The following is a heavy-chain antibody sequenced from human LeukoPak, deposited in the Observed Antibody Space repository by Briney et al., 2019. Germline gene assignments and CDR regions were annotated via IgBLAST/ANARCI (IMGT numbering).Heavy chain of an antibody. CDR2: ISGSGTNT. D-gene: IGHD2-21*01. J-gene: IGHJ6*02. CDR1: GFTFSSYA. CDR3: AKGLGGATRAMDV. Sequence: GGSLRLSCAASGFTFSSYAMIWVRQAPEKGLERASSISGSGTNTYYADAVEGRFTISRDTPKSTLFLQMSSLRPEDTAVYYCAKGLGGATRAMDVWGQGTTVTVSS. V-gene: IGHV3-23*01.